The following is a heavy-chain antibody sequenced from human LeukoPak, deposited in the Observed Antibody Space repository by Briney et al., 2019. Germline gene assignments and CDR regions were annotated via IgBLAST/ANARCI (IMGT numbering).Heavy chain of an antibody. CDR2: IKTKSYAEAT. J-gene: IGHJ6*04. D-gene: IGHD3-3*01. CDR3: SRGLRFLDV. Sequence: TLSLSCTVSGYTFSGYALTWFRQAPGKGLEWVGFIKTKSYAEATGYPASVKGKFTFSRDDSNSIAHLQMDSLKTDDTAVYYCSRGLRFLDVWGKGTTVTVSS. V-gene: IGHV3-49*03. CDR1: GYTFSGYA.